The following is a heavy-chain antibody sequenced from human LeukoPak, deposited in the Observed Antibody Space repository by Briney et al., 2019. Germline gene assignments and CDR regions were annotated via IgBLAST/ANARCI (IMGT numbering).Heavy chain of an antibody. D-gene: IGHD2-2*02. CDR1: GGSISSYY. J-gene: IGHJ6*03. Sequence: SETLSLTCTVSGGSISSYYWSWIRQPPGKGLEWIGYFSNSGNTNYNPSLKSRVTISRDTSKNQFSLKLSSVTAADTAVYYCARVSYQPLLYPPYYYYYMDVWGKGTTVTVSS. CDR2: FSNSGNT. CDR3: ARVSYQPLLYPPYYYYYMDV. V-gene: IGHV4-59*01.